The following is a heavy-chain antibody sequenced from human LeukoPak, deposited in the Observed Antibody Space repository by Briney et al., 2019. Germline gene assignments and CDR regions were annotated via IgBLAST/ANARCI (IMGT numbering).Heavy chain of an antibody. CDR3: ARDPVPAAARHFDY. Sequence: GGSLRLSCAASAFTFSTYSMHWVRQAPGKGLEWVAVTSSDGSFKYYADSVKGRLTISRDNSKNTLYLQMNSLRAEDTGVYYCARDPVPAAARHFDYWGRGTLVTVPS. J-gene: IGHJ4*01. D-gene: IGHD2-2*01. V-gene: IGHV3-30-3*01. CDR2: TSSDGSFK. CDR1: AFTFSTYS.